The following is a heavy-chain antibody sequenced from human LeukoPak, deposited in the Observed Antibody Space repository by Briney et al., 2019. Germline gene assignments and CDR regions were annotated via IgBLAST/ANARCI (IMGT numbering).Heavy chain of an antibody. CDR3: ARHPSAAAKLLFDY. D-gene: IGHD6-13*01. CDR2: IYYSGST. V-gene: IGHV4-39*01. J-gene: IGHJ4*02. CDR1: GGSISSSSYY. Sequence: ASQTLSLTCTVSGGSISSSSYYWGWIRQPPGKGLEWIGSIYYSGSTYYNPSLKSRITISVDTSKNQFSLRLSSVTAADTAVYYCARHPSAAAKLLFDYWGQGTLATVSS.